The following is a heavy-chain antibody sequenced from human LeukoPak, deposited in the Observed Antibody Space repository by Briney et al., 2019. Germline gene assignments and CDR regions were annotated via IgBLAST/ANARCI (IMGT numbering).Heavy chain of an antibody. J-gene: IGHJ4*02. D-gene: IGHD4-23*01. CDR1: GYTFTGYY. CDR2: INPNSGGT. CDR3: ARGYGGNSGVPYDY. V-gene: IGHV1-2*02. Sequence: ASVKVSCKASGYTFTGYYMHWVRQAPGQGLEWMGWINPNSGGTNYAQKFQGRVTMTRDTSTSTAYMELSRLRSDDTAVYYCARGYGGNSGVPYDYWGQGTLVTVSS.